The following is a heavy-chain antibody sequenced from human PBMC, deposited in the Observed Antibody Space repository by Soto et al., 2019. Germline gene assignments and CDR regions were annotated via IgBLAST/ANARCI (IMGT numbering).Heavy chain of an antibody. CDR1: GFTFSSYA. D-gene: IGHD3-3*01. V-gene: IGHV3-23*01. J-gene: IGHJ4*02. Sequence: GGSLRLSCAASGFTFSSYAMNWVRQAPGKGLEWVSVISGSGGHKTYADSVKGRFTISRDNSKNTVYLQMNSLRAEDTAVYYCARDKRDLRFLEWSYYFGYWAREPWSPS. CDR3: ARDKRDLRFLEWSYYFGY. CDR2: ISGSGGHK.